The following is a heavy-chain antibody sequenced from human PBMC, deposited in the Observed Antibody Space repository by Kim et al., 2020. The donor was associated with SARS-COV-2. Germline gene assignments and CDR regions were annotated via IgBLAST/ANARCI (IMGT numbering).Heavy chain of an antibody. CDR3: AGSHGDYVKPDFDY. V-gene: IGHV1-69*01. D-gene: IGHD4-17*01. J-gene: IGHJ4*02. Sequence: AQEFQGRVTITADESTSTAYMELSSLRSEDTAVYYCAGSHGDYVKPDFDYWGQGTLVTVSS.